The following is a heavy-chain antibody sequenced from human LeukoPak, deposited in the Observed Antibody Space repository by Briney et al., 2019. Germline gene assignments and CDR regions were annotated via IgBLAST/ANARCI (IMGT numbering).Heavy chain of an antibody. V-gene: IGHV1-18*01. CDR3: ARDRFLAVAGTHHDALDI. CDR2: ISAYNGNT. CDR1: GYTFTSYG. J-gene: IGHJ3*02. D-gene: IGHD6-19*01. Sequence: ASVKVSCKASGYTFTSYGISWVRQAPGQGLEWMGWISAYNGNTNYAQKFQGRVTMTTDTSTSTAYMELRSLISDDTAVYYCARDRFLAVAGTHHDALDIWGQGTMVTVSS.